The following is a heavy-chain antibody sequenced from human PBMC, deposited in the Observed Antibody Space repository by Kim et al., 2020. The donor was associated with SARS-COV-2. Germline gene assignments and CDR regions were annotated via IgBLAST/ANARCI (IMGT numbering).Heavy chain of an antibody. CDR2: ISGSGGST. J-gene: IGHJ6*02. CDR1: GFTFSSYA. CDR3: AKEDCSGGSCSMGYYYYGMDV. Sequence: GGSLRLSCAASGFTFSSYAMSWVRQAPGKGLEWVSAISGSGGSTYYADSVKGRFTISRDNSKNTLYLQMNSLRAEDTAVYYCAKEDCSGGSCSMGYYYYGMDVWGQGTTVTVSS. D-gene: IGHD2-15*01. V-gene: IGHV3-23*01.